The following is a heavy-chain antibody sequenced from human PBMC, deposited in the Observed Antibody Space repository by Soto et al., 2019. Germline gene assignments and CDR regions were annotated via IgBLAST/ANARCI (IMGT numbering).Heavy chain of an antibody. CDR3: TTNGVVVPAAMLYGMDV. J-gene: IGHJ6*02. CDR1: GFTFSNAW. CDR2: IKSKTDGGTT. V-gene: IGHV3-15*01. D-gene: IGHD2-2*01. Sequence: EVQLVESGGGLVKPGGSLRLSCAASGFTFSNAWMSWVRQAPGKGLEWVGRIKSKTDGGTTDYAAPVKGRFTISRDDSKNPAYPQKNSLKTEDTAVYYCTTNGVVVPAAMLYGMDVWGQGTTVTVSS.